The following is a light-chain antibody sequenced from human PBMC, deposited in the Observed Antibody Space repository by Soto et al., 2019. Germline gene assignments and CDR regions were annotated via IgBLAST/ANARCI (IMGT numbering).Light chain of an antibody. V-gene: IGLV2-8*01. CDR1: SSDVGGYNY. Sequence: QSVLTQPASVSGSPGQSITISCTGTSSDVGGYNYVSWYQQHPGKAPKLIIFEINKRPSGVPDRFSGSKSGNTASLTVSGLQAEDEAEYYCSSYAGSNIYVFGGGTKVTVL. CDR3: SSYAGSNIYV. CDR2: EIN. J-gene: IGLJ1*01.